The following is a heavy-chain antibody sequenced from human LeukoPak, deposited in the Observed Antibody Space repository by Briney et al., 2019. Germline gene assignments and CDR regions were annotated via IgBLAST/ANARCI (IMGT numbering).Heavy chain of an antibody. Sequence: PSETLSLTCTVSGGSISSGGYYWSWIRQPPGKGLEWIEYIYHSGSTYYNPSLKSRVTISVDRSKNQFSLKLSSVTAAGTAVYYCARDEPPNSSGWYSGFDYWGQGTLVTVSS. CDR1: GGSISSGGYY. V-gene: IGHV4-30-2*01. J-gene: IGHJ4*02. CDR3: ARDEPPNSSGWYSGFDY. D-gene: IGHD6-19*01. CDR2: IYHSGST.